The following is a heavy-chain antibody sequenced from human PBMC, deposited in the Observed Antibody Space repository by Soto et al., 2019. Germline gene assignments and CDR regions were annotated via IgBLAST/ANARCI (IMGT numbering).Heavy chain of an antibody. D-gene: IGHD1-7*01. CDR1: GFTVSSNY. CDR3: GRGIVAGNYHFYYYRMDV. Sequence: GGSLRLSCAASGFTVSSNYVSWVRQAPGKGLEWVSVIYSGGSTYYADSVKGRFTISRDNSKNTLYLQMNSLRAEDTAVYYCGRGIVAGNYHFYYYRMDVWGQGTTVTVSS. V-gene: IGHV3-53*01. J-gene: IGHJ6*02. CDR2: IYSGGST.